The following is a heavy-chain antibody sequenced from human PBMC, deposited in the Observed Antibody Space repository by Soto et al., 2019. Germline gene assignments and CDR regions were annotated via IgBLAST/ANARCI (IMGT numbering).Heavy chain of an antibody. CDR1: GYTFTSYG. Sequence: ASVKVSCKASGYTFTSYGISWVRQAPGQGLEWMGWISAYNGKKNYAQKLQGRVTMTTDTSTSTAYMELRSLRSEDTAVYYCARSAMVTGYYSYGMDVWGQGTTVTVSS. CDR3: ARSAMVTGYYSYGMDV. D-gene: IGHD5-18*01. CDR2: ISAYNGKK. V-gene: IGHV1-18*04. J-gene: IGHJ6*02.